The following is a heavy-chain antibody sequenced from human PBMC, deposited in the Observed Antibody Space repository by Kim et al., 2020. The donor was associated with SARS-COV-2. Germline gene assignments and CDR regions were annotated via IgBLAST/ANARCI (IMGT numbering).Heavy chain of an antibody. V-gene: IGHV4-31*03. Sequence: SETLSLTCTVSGGSISSGGYYWSWILQHPGKGLEWIGYIYYSGSTYYNPSLKSRVTISVDTSKNQFSLKLSSVTAADTAVYYCARDRELLWFGEFQLTAGGGMDVWGQGTTVTVSS. CDR2: IYYSGST. CDR3: ARDRELLWFGEFQLTAGGGMDV. D-gene: IGHD3-10*01. J-gene: IGHJ6*02. CDR1: GGSISSGGYY.